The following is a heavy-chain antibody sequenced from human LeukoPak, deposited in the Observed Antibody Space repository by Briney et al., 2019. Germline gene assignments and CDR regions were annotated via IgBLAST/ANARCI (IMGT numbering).Heavy chain of an antibody. D-gene: IGHD2-8*02. Sequence: ASVKVSCKASGYSFTSYYMYWVRQAPGQGLEWMGVINPSGGSTNYAQKFQGRVTMTRDTSTSTVYMELNSLRSEDTAVYYCARATVRLGYCTVWGQGTLVTVSS. CDR1: GYSFTSYY. V-gene: IGHV1-46*01. CDR2: INPSGGST. J-gene: IGHJ4*02. CDR3: ARATVRLGYCTV.